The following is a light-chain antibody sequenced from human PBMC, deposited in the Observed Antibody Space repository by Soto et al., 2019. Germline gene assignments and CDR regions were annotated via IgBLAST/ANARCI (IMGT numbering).Light chain of an antibody. CDR3: SSYTSSSTPYV. V-gene: IGLV1-40*01. CDR1: GSDIGAGYD. CDR2: SNA. Sequence: QSVLTQPPSVSEAPGQRVTISCTGTGSDIGAGYDVHWYQQLPGAAPKLLIYSNAIRPSGVPDRFSGSKSGTSASLAITGLRAEDEADYYCSSYTSSSTPYVFGTGTKVTVL. J-gene: IGLJ1*01.